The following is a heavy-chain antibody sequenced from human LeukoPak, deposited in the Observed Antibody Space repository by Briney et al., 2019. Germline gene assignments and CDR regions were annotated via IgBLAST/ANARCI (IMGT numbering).Heavy chain of an antibody. CDR2: ISSSSTI. CDR1: GFTFSSYS. J-gene: IGHJ6*02. D-gene: IGHD3-3*01. V-gene: IGHV3-48*02. CDR3: ARDRYDFWSGYYATYGMDV. Sequence: GGSLRLSCAASGFTFSSYSMNWVRQAPGKGLEWVSYISSSSTIYYADSVKGRFTISRDNAKNSLYLQMNSLRDEDTAVYYCARDRYDFWSGYYATYGMDVWGQGTTVTVSS.